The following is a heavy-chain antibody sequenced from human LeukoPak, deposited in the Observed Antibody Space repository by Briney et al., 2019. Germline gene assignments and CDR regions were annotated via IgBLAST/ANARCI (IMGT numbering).Heavy chain of an antibody. J-gene: IGHJ4*02. V-gene: IGHV3-30*02. Sequence: PGGSLRLSCAASGFTLSSYGMNWVRQAPGKGLEWVAFIRYDGSNKYYADSVKGRFTISRDNSKNTLYVQMNSLRSEDTAVYYCARDRRDSSGWFSPSGGYWGQGTLVTVSS. CDR2: IRYDGSNK. CDR3: ARDRRDSSGWFSPSGGY. D-gene: IGHD6-19*01. CDR1: GFTLSSYG.